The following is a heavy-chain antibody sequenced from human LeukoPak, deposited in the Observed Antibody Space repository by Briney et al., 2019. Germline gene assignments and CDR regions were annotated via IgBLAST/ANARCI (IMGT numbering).Heavy chain of an antibody. J-gene: IGHJ4*02. V-gene: IGHV3-30*18. Sequence: GGSLRLSCAASGFTFSAYGIHWVRQAPGKGLEWVAVISYDGNYRHYADSVKGRFTISRDNSKNTLYLQMNSLRAEDTAVYYCAKDRGGYTYYPFLSYFFDYWGQGTLVTVSS. CDR2: ISYDGNYR. D-gene: IGHD5-12*01. CDR3: AKDRGGYTYYPFLSYFFDY. CDR1: GFTFSAYG.